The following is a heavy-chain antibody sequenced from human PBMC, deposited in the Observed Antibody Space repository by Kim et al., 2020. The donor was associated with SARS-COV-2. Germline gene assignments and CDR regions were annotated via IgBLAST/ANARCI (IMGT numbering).Heavy chain of an antibody. CDR3: AREFTAVAGQYFDY. J-gene: IGHJ4*02. D-gene: IGHD6-19*01. V-gene: IGHV3-33*01. Sequence: ADSVKGRLTISRDNSKNTLYLQMNSLRAEDTAVYYCAREFTAVAGQYFDYWGQGTLVTVSS.